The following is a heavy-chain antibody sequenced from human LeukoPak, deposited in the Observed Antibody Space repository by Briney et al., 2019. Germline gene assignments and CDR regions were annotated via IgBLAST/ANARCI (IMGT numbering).Heavy chain of an antibody. CDR2: IKQDGSER. CDR1: GFNVSNYW. Sequence: GGSLRLSCAASGFNVSNYWMSWVRQAPGKGLEWVANIKQDGSERYYVDSVKGRFTISRDNSKNSLYLQMDSLRGEDTAVYYCTRWAGTTDYWGQGNLVTVSA. V-gene: IGHV3-7*01. D-gene: IGHD1-7*01. J-gene: IGHJ4*02. CDR3: TRWAGTTDY.